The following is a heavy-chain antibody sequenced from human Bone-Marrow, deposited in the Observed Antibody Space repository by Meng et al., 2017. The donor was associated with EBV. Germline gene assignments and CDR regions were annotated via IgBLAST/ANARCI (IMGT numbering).Heavy chain of an antibody. Sequence: QPVESGGGGVQPGTSLRLSCSASGFTFSGYAMHWVRQAPGKGLEWVSLISYDGSKQLYTDSVKGRFAISRDDSKNTLYLDMNSLRLDDTAMYYCAKERRGFYAEHWGQGTLVTVSS. CDR3: AKERRGFYAEH. D-gene: IGHD3-16*01. J-gene: IGHJ1*01. CDR1: GFTFSGYA. CDR2: ISYDGSKQ. V-gene: IGHV3-30*09.